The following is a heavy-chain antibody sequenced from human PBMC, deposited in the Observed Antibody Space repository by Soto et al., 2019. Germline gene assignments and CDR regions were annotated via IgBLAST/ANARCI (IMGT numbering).Heavy chain of an antibody. CDR2: IYWDDDK. CDR1: GFSLSTSGVG. Sequence: QITLKESGPTLVKPTQTLTLTCTFSGFSLSTSGVGVGWIRQPPGKALEWLALIYWDDDKRYSPSLKSRLTITKDTSQNQVVPTMTNMDPVDTATYYCAHAVPAASYYYYYYTAVGGKGTTVTVSS. CDR3: AHAVPAASYYYYYYTAV. V-gene: IGHV2-5*02. J-gene: IGHJ6*03. D-gene: IGHD2-2*01.